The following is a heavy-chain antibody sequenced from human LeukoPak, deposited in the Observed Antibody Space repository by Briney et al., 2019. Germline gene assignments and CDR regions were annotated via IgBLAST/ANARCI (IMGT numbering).Heavy chain of an antibody. J-gene: IGHJ4*02. CDR2: IYYSGST. V-gene: IGHV4-59*01. Sequence: SETLSLTCTVSGGSISSYYWSWIRQPPGKGLEWIGYIYYSGSTNYNPSHKSRVTISVDTSKNQFSLKLSSVTAADTAVYYCARGYSSSPFDYWGQGTLVTVSS. D-gene: IGHD6-13*01. CDR3: ARGYSSSPFDY. CDR1: GGSISSYY.